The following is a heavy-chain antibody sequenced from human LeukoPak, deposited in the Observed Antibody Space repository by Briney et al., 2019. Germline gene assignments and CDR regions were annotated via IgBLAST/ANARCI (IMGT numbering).Heavy chain of an antibody. V-gene: IGHV5-51*01. CDR3: ARKTYYYDSSGPHDAFDI. D-gene: IGHD3-22*01. J-gene: IGHJ3*02. CDR1: GYSFTSYW. CDR2: IHPGDSDT. Sequence: GESLKISCKGSGYSFTSYWIGWVRQMPGKGLEWMGIIHPGDSDTRYSPSFQGQVTISADKSISTAYLQWSSLKASDTAMYYCARKTYYYDSSGPHDAFDIWGQGTMVTVSS.